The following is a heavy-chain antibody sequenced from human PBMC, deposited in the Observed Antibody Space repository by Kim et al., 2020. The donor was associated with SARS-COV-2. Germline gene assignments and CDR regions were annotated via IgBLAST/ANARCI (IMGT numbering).Heavy chain of an antibody. J-gene: IGHJ4*02. D-gene: IGHD3-22*01. CDR1: GGSVNSGGYY. Sequence: SETLSLTCTVSGGSVNSGGYYWSWIRQHPGKGLEWIGYIYYGGSTYYNPSLKSRVTISVATSNNQFSLKLSSVTAADTAVYYCARAVYYDSSGSYYLGFDYWGQGNLVTVSS. V-gene: IGHV4-31*03. CDR3: ARAVYYDSSGSYYLGFDY. CDR2: IYYGGST.